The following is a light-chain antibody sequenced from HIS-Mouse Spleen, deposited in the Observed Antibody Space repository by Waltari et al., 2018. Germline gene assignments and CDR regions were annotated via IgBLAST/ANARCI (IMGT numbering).Light chain of an antibody. CDR3: SSYTSSSTLVV. Sequence: QSALTQPASVSGSPGQSITISCTGTSSDVGGYNYVSWYQQHPGNAPKLMIYDVSNRPPGVSNRCAGSKSGNTASLTISGLQAEDEADYYCSSYTSSSTLVVFGGGTKLTVL. J-gene: IGLJ2*01. CDR1: SSDVGGYNY. V-gene: IGLV2-14*03. CDR2: DVS.